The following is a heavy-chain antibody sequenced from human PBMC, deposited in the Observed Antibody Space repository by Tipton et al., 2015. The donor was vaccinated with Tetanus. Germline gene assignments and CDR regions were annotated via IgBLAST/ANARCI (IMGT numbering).Heavy chain of an antibody. CDR3: AREDYYDSSGYWYDAFDI. V-gene: IGHV1-18*01. Sequence: QVQLVQSGAEVKKPGASVKVSCKASGYTFTSYGISWVRQAPGQGLEWMGWISAYNGNTNYAQKLQGRVTMITDTSTSTAYMELRSLRSDDTAVYYCAREDYYDSSGYWYDAFDIWGQGTMVTVSS. J-gene: IGHJ3*02. CDR1: GYTFTSYG. D-gene: IGHD3-22*01. CDR2: ISAYNGNT.